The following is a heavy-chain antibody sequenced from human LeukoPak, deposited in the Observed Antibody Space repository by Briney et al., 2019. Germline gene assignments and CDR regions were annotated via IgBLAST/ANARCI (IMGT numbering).Heavy chain of an antibody. CDR1: GFTFSSYA. CDR3: AKDKSRYDSSGYDY. J-gene: IGHJ4*02. CDR2: ISGSGGST. V-gene: IGHV3-23*01. D-gene: IGHD3-22*01. Sequence: GGSLRLSCAASGFTFSSYAMSWVRQSPGKGLEWVSAISGSGGSTYYADSVKGRFTISRDNSKNTLYLQMNSLRAEDTAVYYCAKDKSRYDSSGYDYWGQGTLVTVSS.